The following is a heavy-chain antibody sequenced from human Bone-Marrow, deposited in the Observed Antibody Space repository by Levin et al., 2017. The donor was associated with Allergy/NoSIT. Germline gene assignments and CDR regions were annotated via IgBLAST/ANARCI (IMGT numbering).Heavy chain of an antibody. J-gene: IGHJ4*02. D-gene: IGHD3-10*01. Sequence: GESLKISCAASGFPFSTYHMHWVRQAPGKGLEWVAVISYDESHKYYADSLKGRFTISRDNSKNTLYLQMSSLGPEDTAVYYCAKARPFFGSGSQRLDFPYYFDFWGQGTLVTVSS. CDR1: GFPFSTYH. CDR2: ISYDESHK. V-gene: IGHV3-30*04. CDR3: AKARPFFGSGSQRLDFPYYFDF.